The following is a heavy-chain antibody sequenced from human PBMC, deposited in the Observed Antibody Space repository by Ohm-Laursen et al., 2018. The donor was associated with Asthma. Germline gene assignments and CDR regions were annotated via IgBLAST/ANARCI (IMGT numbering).Heavy chain of an antibody. V-gene: IGHV3-74*01. CDR2: ISTDGSTS. CDR3: VRDPEAFDI. Sequence: SLRLSCAASGFTFSSYWMHWVRQAPGKGLVWVARISTDGSTSDYVYSVRGRFTISRDNAKNTLFLQMNSLRAEDTAVYYCVRDPEAFDIWGQGTMVTVSS. J-gene: IGHJ3*02. CDR1: GFTFSSYW.